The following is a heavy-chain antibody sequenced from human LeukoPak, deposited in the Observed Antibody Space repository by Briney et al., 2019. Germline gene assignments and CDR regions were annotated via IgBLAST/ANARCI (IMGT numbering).Heavy chain of an antibody. CDR2: IYYSGST. D-gene: IGHD3-10*01. J-gene: IGHJ4*02. CDR3: ARDYQLGRFGELPLGY. CDR1: GGSISSGSYY. V-gene: IGHV4-39*07. Sequence: PSQTLSLTCTVSGGSISSGSYYWSWIRQPPGKGLEWIGSIYYSGSTYYNPSLKSRVTISVDTSKNQFSLKLSSVTAADTAVYYCARDYQLGRFGELPLGYWGQGTLVTVSS.